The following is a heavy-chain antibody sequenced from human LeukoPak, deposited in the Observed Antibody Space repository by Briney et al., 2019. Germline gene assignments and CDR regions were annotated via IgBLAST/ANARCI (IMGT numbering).Heavy chain of an antibody. Sequence: GASVKVSCRASGYTFTSYGISWVRQAPGQGLEWMGWISAYNGNTNYAQKLQGRVTMTTDTSTSTAYMELRSLRSDDTAVYYCARDRSGGWFGELFLATHYYYYGMDVWGQGTTVTVSS. CDR1: GYTFTSYG. CDR3: ARDRSGGWFGELFLATHYYYYGMDV. CDR2: ISAYNGNT. V-gene: IGHV1-18*01. J-gene: IGHJ6*02. D-gene: IGHD3-10*01.